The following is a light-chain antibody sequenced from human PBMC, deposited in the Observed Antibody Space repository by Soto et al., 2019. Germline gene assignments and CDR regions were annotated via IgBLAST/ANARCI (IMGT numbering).Light chain of an antibody. CDR1: QSISSW. J-gene: IGKJ1*01. CDR2: KAS. Sequence: IEKISSPSIPFDNEGDRVTITCRASQSISSWLAWYQQKPGKAPTLLIYKASSLQSGVPSRFSGSGSGTEFTLTISSLQPDDFATYYCQQYDSYWTFGQGTKVDIK. CDR3: QQYDSYWT. V-gene: IGKV1-5*03.